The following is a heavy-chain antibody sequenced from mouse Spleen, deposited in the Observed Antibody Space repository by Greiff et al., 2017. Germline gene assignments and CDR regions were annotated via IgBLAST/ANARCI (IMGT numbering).Heavy chain of an antibody. CDR3: ARRDYSNYEYAMDY. Sequence: DVKLVESGGGLVKPGGSLKLSCAASGFTFSDYGMHWVRQAPEKGLEWVAYISSGSSTIYYADTVKGRFTISRDNAKNTLFLQITSLRSEDTAMYYCARRDYSNYEYAMDYWGQGTSVTVSS. D-gene: IGHD2-5*01. J-gene: IGHJ4*01. V-gene: IGHV5-17*01. CDR2: ISSGSSTI. CDR1: GFTFSDYG.